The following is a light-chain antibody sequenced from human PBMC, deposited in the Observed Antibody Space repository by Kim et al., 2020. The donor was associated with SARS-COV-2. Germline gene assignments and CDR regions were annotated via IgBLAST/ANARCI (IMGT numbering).Light chain of an antibody. CDR3: QQYNNWPYT. V-gene: IGKV3-15*01. CDR2: GAS. J-gene: IGKJ2*01. Sequence: EIVMTQSPATLSVSPGERATLSCRASQSVSSNLAWYQQKHGQAPRLLIYGASTRATDIPARFSGSGSGTEFTLTISSLQSEDFAVYYCQQYNNWPYTFGQGTKLEI. CDR1: QSVSSN.